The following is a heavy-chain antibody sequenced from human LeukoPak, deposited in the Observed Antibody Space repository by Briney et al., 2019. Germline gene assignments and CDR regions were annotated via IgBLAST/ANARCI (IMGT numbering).Heavy chain of an antibody. CDR2: INPSGGST. Sequence: ASVTVSFKASGYTFTIYYMHWVRQAPGQGLEWLGIINPSGGSTSYAQKFQGRVTMTRDTSTSTVYMELSSLRSEDTAVYYCAREHHYDLWSGSHRPHYYGMDVWGQGTTVTVSS. CDR3: AREHHYDLWSGSHRPHYYGMDV. CDR1: GYTFTIYY. J-gene: IGHJ6*02. V-gene: IGHV1-46*01. D-gene: IGHD3-3*01.